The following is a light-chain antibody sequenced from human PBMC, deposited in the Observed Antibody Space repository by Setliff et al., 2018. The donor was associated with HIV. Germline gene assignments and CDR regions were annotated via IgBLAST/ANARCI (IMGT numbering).Light chain of an antibody. J-gene: IGLJ1*01. Sequence: QSVLTQPASVSGSPGQSITISCTGTSSDVGGYNYVSWYQQHPGKAPKLMIYDVNKRPSGVSNRFSGSKSGNTASLTISGLQAEDEADYYCCSYAGSYTLGVFGTGTKVTVL. V-gene: IGLV2-14*01. CDR1: SSDVGGYNY. CDR3: CSYAGSYTLGV. CDR2: DVN.